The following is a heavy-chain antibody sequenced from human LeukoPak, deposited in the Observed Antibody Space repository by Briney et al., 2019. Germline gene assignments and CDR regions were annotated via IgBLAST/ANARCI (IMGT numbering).Heavy chain of an antibody. J-gene: IGHJ4*02. D-gene: IGHD5-12*01. Sequence: GGSLRLSCAASGFTFSSYAMSWVRQAPGKGLEWVSAISGSGGSTYYADSVKGRFTISRDNSKNTLYLQMNSLRAEDTAIYYCAKDRRLPWDYFDSWGQGTQVTVSS. CDR2: ISGSGGST. CDR3: AKDRRLPWDYFDS. V-gene: IGHV3-23*01. CDR1: GFTFSSYA.